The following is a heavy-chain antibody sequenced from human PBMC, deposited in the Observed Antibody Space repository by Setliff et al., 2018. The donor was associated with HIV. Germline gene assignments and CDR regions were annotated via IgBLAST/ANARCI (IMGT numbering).Heavy chain of an antibody. CDR1: GFNFNRFA. CDR2: ISWNGATI. J-gene: IGHJ6*03. V-gene: IGHV3-9*01. CDR3: VKDESLGGRHYNNMAV. D-gene: IGHD2-15*01. Sequence: PGGSLRLSCEAYGFNFNRFAMHWVRQAPGRGLEWVSGISWNGATIDYADFAKGRFIMSRDNAVDSLYLQMNSLTTDDTALYYCVKDESLGGRHYNNMAVWGKGTTVTVSS.